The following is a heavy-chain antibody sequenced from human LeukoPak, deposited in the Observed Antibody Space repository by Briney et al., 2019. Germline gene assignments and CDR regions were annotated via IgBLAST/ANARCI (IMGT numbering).Heavy chain of an antibody. CDR3: AREITMVRGARAGFDY. J-gene: IGHJ4*02. D-gene: IGHD3-10*01. V-gene: IGHV1-69*05. CDR1: GGTFSSYA. Sequence: SVKVSCKASGGTFSSYAISWMRQAPGQGLEWMGGIIPIFGIANYAQKFQGRVTITTDESTSTAYMELSSLRSEDTAVYYCAREITMVRGARAGFDYWGQGTLVTVSS. CDR2: IIPIFGIA.